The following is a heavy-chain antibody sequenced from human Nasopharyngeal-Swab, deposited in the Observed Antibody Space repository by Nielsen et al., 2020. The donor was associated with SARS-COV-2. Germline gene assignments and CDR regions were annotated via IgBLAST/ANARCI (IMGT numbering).Heavy chain of an antibody. Sequence: SETLSLTCAVYAGSFSGYYWSWNRQPPGKGLEWIGEINHSGSTNYNPSLKSRVAISVDTSKTQFSLKLSSVTAADTAVYYCARENSSSYYYYMDVWGKGTTVTVSS. CDR2: INHSGST. V-gene: IGHV4-34*01. D-gene: IGHD5-18*01. CDR3: ARENSSSYYYYMDV. CDR1: AGSFSGYY. J-gene: IGHJ6*03.